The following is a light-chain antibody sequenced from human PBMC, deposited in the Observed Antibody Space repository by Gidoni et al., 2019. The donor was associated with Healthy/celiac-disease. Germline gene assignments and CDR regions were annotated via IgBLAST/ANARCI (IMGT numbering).Light chain of an antibody. CDR2: AAS. J-gene: IGKJ3*01. Sequence: IQLTQSPSFLSASLGDRVTITCRASQGISSYLAWYQQKPGKAPKLLIYAASTLQSGVPSRFSGSGSGTEFTLTISSLQPEDFATYYCQQLNSYPRVTFGPGTKVDIK. CDR3: QQLNSYPRVT. CDR1: QGISSY. V-gene: IGKV1-9*01.